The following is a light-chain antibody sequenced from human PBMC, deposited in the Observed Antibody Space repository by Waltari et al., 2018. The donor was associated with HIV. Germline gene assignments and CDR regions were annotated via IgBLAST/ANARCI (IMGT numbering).Light chain of an antibody. V-gene: IGKV4-1*01. CDR3: HQYYSTLQT. CDR2: WAS. J-gene: IGKJ3*01. CDR1: QSVFLKSNNKNY. Sequence: DIVMTQSPDSLAVSLGERATINCKSSQSVFLKSNNKNYLAWYQQKPGQPPKLLIYWASTRESGVPDPFKGRGSGTEFTLTINSLQAEDVAVYYCHQYYSTLQTFGPGTKLNI.